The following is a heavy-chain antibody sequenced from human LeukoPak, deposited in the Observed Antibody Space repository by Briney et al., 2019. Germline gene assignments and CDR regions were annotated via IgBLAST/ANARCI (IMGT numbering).Heavy chain of an antibody. CDR3: AREAPSGQQLAFDN. D-gene: IGHD6-13*01. Sequence: TGGSLRLSCAASGFTFTGYWMSWVRQAPGKGLEWVANMKQDASEKYYVDSVKGRFTISRDNAKKSVYLQMNGLRVDDTAVYYCAREAPSGQQLAFDNWGQGTLVTVSS. CDR2: MKQDASEK. J-gene: IGHJ4*02. V-gene: IGHV3-7*01. CDR1: GFTFTGYW.